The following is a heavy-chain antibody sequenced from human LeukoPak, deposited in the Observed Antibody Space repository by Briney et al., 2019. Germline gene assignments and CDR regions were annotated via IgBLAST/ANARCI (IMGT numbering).Heavy chain of an antibody. CDR1: GGTFSSYA. CDR2: IIPIFGTA. D-gene: IGHD3-3*01. CDR3: ASGRASGYSLSPYYYMDV. Sequence: ASVKVSCKASGGTFSSYAISWVRQAPGQGREWMGGIIPIFGTANYAQKFQGRVTITTDESTSTAYMELSSLRSEDTAVYYCASGRASGYSLSPYYYMDVWGKGTTVTVSS. V-gene: IGHV1-69*05. J-gene: IGHJ6*03.